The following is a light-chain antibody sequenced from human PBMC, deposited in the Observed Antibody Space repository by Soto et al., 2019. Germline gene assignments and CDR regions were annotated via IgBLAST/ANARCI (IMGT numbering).Light chain of an antibody. Sequence: EIVMTQSPATLSVSQGERATLSCRASQSVSGNLAWYQQQPGQAPRLLIYGASTRATGIPARFSGSGSGTEFTLTISSLQSEDFAVYYCQQYNNWPPLTFGGGTKVEIK. CDR1: QSVSGN. J-gene: IGKJ4*01. CDR3: QQYNNWPPLT. V-gene: IGKV3-15*01. CDR2: GAS.